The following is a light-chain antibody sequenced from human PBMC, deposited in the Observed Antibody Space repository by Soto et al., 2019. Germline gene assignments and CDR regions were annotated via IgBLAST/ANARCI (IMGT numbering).Light chain of an antibody. CDR3: QAWDSSTVV. CDR2: N. Sequence: SYELTQPPSVSVSPGQTASITCSGDKLGDKYNKRPSGIPERFSGSNSGNTATLTISGNQAMDEADYYCQAWDSSTVVFGGGTKLTVL. J-gene: IGLJ2*01. CDR1: KLGDKY. V-gene: IGLV3-1*01.